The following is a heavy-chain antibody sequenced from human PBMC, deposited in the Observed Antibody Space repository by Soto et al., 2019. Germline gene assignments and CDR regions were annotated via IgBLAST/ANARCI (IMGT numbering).Heavy chain of an antibody. CDR1: GFTFSSYA. J-gene: IGHJ3*02. D-gene: IGHD3-9*01. CDR2: ISGSGGST. V-gene: IGHV3-23*01. CDR3: AKASSYYDILTGYYDGAFDI. Sequence: GGSLRLSCAASGFTFSSYAMSWVRQAPGKGLEWVSAISGSGGSTYYADSVKGRFTISRDNSKNTLYLQMNSLRAEDTAVYYCAKASSYYDILTGYYDGAFDIWGQGTMVTVSS.